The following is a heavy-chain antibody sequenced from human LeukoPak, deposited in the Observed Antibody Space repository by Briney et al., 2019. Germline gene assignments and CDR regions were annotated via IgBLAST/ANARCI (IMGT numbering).Heavy chain of an antibody. CDR1: GFTFSSYG. CDR2: IRYDGSNK. J-gene: IGHJ4*02. CDR3: ASSTGTTEDYFDY. V-gene: IGHV3-30*02. Sequence: GGSVRLSCAASGFTFSSYGMHGVRQAPGKGLEGVAFIRYDGSNKYYADSVKGRFTICRDNSKNTLYLQMNSLKTEDTAVYYCASSTGTTEDYFDYWGQGTLVTVSS. D-gene: IGHD1-1*01.